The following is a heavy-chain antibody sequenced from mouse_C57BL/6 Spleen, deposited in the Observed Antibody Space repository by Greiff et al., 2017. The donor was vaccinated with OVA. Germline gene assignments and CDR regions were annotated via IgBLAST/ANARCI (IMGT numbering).Heavy chain of an antibody. CDR3: ARDSSGYPAWFAY. V-gene: IGHV3-6*01. CDR2: ISYDGSN. J-gene: IGHJ3*01. CDR1: GYSITSGYY. Sequence: EVKLMESGPGLVKPSQSLSLTCSVTGYSITSGYYWNWIRQFPGNKLEWMGYISYDGSNNYNPSLKNRISITRDTSKNQFFLKLNSVTTEDTATYYCARDSSGYPAWFAYWGQGTLVTVSA. D-gene: IGHD3-2*02.